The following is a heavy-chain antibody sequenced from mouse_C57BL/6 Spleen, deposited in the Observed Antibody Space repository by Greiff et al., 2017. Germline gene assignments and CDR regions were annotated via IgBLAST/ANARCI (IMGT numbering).Heavy chain of an antibody. V-gene: IGHV1-52*01. CDR3: AREEDYNSNYGYFDV. Sequence: QVQLQQPGAELVRPGSSVKLSCKASGYTFTSYWMHWVKQRPIQGLEWIGNIDPSDSETHYNQKFKDKATLTVDKSSSTAYMQLSSLTAEDSAVFYGAREEDYNSNYGYFDVWGTGTTVTVSS. CDR2: IDPSDSET. CDR1: GYTFTSYW. J-gene: IGHJ1*03. D-gene: IGHD1-3*01.